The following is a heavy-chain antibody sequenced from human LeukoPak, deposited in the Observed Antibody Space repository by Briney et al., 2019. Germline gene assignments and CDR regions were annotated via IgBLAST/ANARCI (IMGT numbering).Heavy chain of an antibody. CDR2: ISSSSSYI. CDR3: ARGGDGYNRNYFFDY. Sequence: GGSLRLSCAASGFTFSSYSMNWVRQAPGKGLEWVSSISSSSSYIYYADSVKGRFTISRDNAKNSLYLQMNSLRAEDTAVYYCARGGDGYNRNYFFDYWGQGTLVTVSS. CDR1: GFTFSSYS. D-gene: IGHD5-24*01. V-gene: IGHV3-21*01. J-gene: IGHJ4*02.